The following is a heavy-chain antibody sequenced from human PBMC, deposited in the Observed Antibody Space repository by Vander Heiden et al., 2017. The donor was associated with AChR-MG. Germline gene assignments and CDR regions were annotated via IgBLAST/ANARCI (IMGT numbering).Heavy chain of an antibody. CDR3: ARDVDTAMGIYYYYYGMDV. D-gene: IGHD5-18*01. CDR1: GFTFSSYS. V-gene: IGHV3-21*01. CDR2: ISSSSSYI. J-gene: IGHJ6*02. Sequence: EVQLVESGGGLVKPGGSLRLSCAASGFTFSSYSMNWVRQAPGKGLEWVSSISSSSSYIYYADSVKGRFTISRDNAKNSLYLQMNSLRAEDTAVYYCARDVDTAMGIYYYYYGMDVWGQGTTVTVSS.